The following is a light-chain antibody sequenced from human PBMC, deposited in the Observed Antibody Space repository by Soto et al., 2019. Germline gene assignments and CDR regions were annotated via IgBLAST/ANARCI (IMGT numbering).Light chain of an antibody. J-gene: IGKJ4*01. CDR1: QTISSW. CDR2: KAS. V-gene: IGKV1-5*03. Sequence: IQMTQSPSTLSGSVVDRLTITCRASQTISSWLAWYQQKTGKAPKRLIYKASTLKSGGPSSCSSSGSGTDFTPTISSLQQEDFATYYCQQLRMYPSTFGGGTKVDIK. CDR3: QQLRMYPST.